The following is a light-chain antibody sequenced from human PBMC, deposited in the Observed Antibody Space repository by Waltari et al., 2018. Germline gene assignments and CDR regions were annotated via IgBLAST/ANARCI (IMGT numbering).Light chain of an antibody. CDR1: NLGNKH. J-gene: IGLJ2*01. Sequence: SYELTQPPSVSVSPGQTAATPASGVNLGNKHACWYQQKPAQSPVLVLHQDTKRPSGIPERFSGSNSGNTATLTISGTQAMDEAEYFCQAWASSTVVFGGGTKLTVL. CDR3: QAWASSTVV. CDR2: QDT. V-gene: IGLV3-1*01.